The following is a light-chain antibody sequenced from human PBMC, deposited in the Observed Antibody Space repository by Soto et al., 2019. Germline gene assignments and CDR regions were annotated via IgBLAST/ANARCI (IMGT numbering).Light chain of an antibody. V-gene: IGKV3-15*01. CDR1: QSVSSN. Sequence: EIVITQSPASLCMSPGGRGTSSHRASQSVSSNLAWYQQKVGQAPRLLIYGASTRATGIPDRFSGSVSGTEFTLTISSLQPDDLATYYCQQYNNYFWAFGQGTKVDIK. CDR3: QQYNNYFWA. CDR2: GAS. J-gene: IGKJ1*01.